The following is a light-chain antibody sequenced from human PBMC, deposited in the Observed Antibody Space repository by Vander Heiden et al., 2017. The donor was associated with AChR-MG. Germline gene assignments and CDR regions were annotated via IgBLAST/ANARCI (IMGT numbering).Light chain of an antibody. CDR1: QNVKNR. CDR2: AVS. CDR3: QQSYSTPE. Sequence: DIQVTQSPSSLSASVGDRVTITCRASQNVKNRLNWYQQKPGKAPKLLIYAVSNLGNGVPARFSGSGSETDFTLTINSLQIEDFATYYCQQSYSTPEFGRGTKVE. V-gene: IGKV1-39*01. J-gene: IGKJ1*01.